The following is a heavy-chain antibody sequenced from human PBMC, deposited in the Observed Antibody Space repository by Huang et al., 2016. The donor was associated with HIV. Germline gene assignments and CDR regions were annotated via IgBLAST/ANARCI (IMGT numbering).Heavy chain of an antibody. D-gene: IGHD2-15*01. V-gene: IGHV3-30*18. Sequence: QVQLVESGGGVVQPGRSLRLSCAASGITFRSYGMHWVRQAPGKGMEWVALISYDGINKYYVDAVKGLFTISRDNSKKSLYLQMNSLRVEDTAVYYCAKEEGYCSGDTCFSDRYFDIWGRGTLVSVSS. CDR2: ISYDGINK. CDR3: AKEEGYCSGDTCFSDRYFDI. J-gene: IGHJ2*01. CDR1: GITFRSYG.